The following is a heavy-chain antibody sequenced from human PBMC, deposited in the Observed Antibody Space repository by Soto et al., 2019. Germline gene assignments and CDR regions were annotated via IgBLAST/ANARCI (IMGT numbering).Heavy chain of an antibody. CDR2: IIPIFGTA. CDR1: GGTFSSYV. J-gene: IGHJ3*02. V-gene: IGHV1-69*01. Sequence: HVQLVQSGAEVKKPGSSVKVSCKASGGTFSSYVISWVRQAPGQGLEWMGGIIPIFGTANYAKKFQGRVTITADESTSTAYMELSSLRSEDTAVYDCARDGMDSSGDQDAFDIWGQGTMVTVSS. CDR3: ARDGMDSSGDQDAFDI. D-gene: IGHD6-19*01.